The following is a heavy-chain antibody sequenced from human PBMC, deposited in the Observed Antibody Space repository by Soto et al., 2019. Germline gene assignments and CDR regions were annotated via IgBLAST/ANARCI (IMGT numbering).Heavy chain of an antibody. V-gene: IGHV3-30*18. CDR1: VFPLGNYC. CDR3: AQGAGSDRDFDI. Sequence: SLELVCTSSVFPLGNYCMDWALPAPGKGLEWVASTSYDGNNKYYADSLKGRFTISRDNSKKMVYLQMTSLGPEDTAVYYCAQGAGSDRDFDIWGQRALVNVSS. CDR2: TSYDGNNK. D-gene: IGHD1-26*01. J-gene: IGHJ5*02.